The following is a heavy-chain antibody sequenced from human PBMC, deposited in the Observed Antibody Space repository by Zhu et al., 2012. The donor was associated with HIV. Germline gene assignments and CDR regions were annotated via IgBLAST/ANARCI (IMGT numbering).Heavy chain of an antibody. V-gene: IGHV4-39*07. J-gene: IGHJ5*02. Sequence: QVQLQESGPGLVKPSETLSLTCTVSGGSISGSTYYWGWIRQPPGKGLEWIGGIYYSGTTYYNPSLKSRVTISVDTAVYYCVREYTILITGRRVNWFDPWGQGTPVTVSS. CDR1: GGSISGSTYY. CDR2: IYYSGTT. CDR3: P. D-gene: IGHD3-10*02.